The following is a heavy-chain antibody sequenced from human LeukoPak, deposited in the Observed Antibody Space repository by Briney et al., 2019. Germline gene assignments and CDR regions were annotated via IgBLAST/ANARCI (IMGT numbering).Heavy chain of an antibody. J-gene: IGHJ4*02. Sequence: PSDTLSLTCTVSGASIISGNYFWGWVRQPPGKRLEWIGSWHHSGITYYNPSLKSRVTIVADTSKNQFSLKLASVAAADSAVYFCARLYEFWGQGTLVTVSS. CDR1: GASIISGNYF. D-gene: IGHD3-10*01. CDR3: ARLYEF. CDR2: WHHSGIT. V-gene: IGHV4-39*01.